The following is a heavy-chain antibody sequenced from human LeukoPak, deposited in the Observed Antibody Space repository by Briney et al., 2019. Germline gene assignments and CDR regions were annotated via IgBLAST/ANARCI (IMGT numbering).Heavy chain of an antibody. CDR2: ISSSSSYI. CDR3: ARGDLHFYLYMDV. Sequence: PGGSLRLSCAASGFTFSSYSMNWVRQAPGKGLEWVSSISSSSSYIYYADSVKGRFTISRDNAKNSLYLQMNSLRGEDMALYYCARGDLHFYLYMDVWGKGTTVTVSS. J-gene: IGHJ6*03. D-gene: IGHD3-10*01. CDR1: GFTFSSYS. V-gene: IGHV3-21*04.